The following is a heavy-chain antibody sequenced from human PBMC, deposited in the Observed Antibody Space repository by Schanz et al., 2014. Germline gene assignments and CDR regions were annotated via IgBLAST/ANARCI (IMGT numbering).Heavy chain of an antibody. V-gene: IGHV3-66*01. CDR3: ARGGPAYYFDD. Sequence: VHLLESGGGLVEPGGSLRLSCAASGFSVGNKYMNWVRQAPGKGLEWVSFIYIGGNTYYADSVKGRFTISRDNAKNSLYLQMNSLRAEDTAVYYCARGGPAYYFDDWGQGTLVTVSS. J-gene: IGHJ4*02. CDR1: GFSVGNKY. CDR2: IYIGGNT.